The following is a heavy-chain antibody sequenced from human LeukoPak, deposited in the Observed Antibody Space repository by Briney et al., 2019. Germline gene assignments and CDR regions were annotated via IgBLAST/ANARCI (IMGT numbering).Heavy chain of an antibody. D-gene: IGHD6-19*01. Sequence: SETLSLTCTASGGSISSSSYYWGWIRQPPGKGLEWIGSTYYSGSTYYNPSLKSRVTISVDTSKNQFSLKLSSVTAADTAVYYCASQGDQAVAGTDYYMDVWGKGTTVTISS. CDR3: ASQGDQAVAGTDYYMDV. CDR1: GGSISSSSYY. CDR2: TYYSGST. J-gene: IGHJ6*03. V-gene: IGHV4-39*01.